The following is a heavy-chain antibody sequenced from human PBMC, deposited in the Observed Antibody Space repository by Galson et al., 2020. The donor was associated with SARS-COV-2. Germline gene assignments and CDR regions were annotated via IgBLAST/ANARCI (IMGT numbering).Heavy chain of an antibody. V-gene: IGHV1-18*04. CDR1: GYTFTSYG. CDR3: ARDRYCSGGGCYSALGFDP. J-gene: IGHJ5*02. D-gene: IGHD2-15*01. CDR2: ISAYNGNT. Sequence: ASVKVSCKASGYTFTSYGISWVRQAPGQGLEWMGWISAYNGNTNYAQKLQGRVTMTTDTSTSKAYIELRSLRSDDTAVYYCARDRYCSGGGCYSALGFDPWGQGTLVTVSA.